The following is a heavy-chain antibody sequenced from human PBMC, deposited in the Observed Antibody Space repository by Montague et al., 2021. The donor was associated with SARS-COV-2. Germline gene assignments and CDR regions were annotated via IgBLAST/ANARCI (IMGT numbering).Heavy chain of an antibody. V-gene: IGHV4-34*01. Sequence: SETLPLTCAVYVGSFSGYYWSWIRQSPGKGLEWIGEINHTGSTKYNPSLKSRVTISVDTSKNQFSLKLSSVSAADTAVYYCARADYGGNRYWYFDLWGRGTLVTVSS. J-gene: IGHJ2*01. CDR2: INHTGST. CDR3: ARADYGGNRYWYFDL. CDR1: VGSFSGYY. D-gene: IGHD4-23*01.